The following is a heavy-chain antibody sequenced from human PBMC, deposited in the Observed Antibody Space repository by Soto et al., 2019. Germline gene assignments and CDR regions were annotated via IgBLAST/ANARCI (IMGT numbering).Heavy chain of an antibody. CDR3: ARSYYDFWSGYYHFDY. J-gene: IGHJ4*02. Sequence: ASVKVSCKASGYTFTSYGISWVRQAPGQGLEWMGWISAYNGNTNYAQKLQGRVTMTTDTSKNQFSLKLSSVTAADTAVYYCARSYYDFWSGYYHFDYWGQGTLVTVSS. D-gene: IGHD3-3*01. V-gene: IGHV1-18*01. CDR1: GYTFTSYG. CDR2: ISAYNGNT.